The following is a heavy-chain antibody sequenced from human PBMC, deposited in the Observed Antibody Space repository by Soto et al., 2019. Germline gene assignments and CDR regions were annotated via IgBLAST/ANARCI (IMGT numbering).Heavy chain of an antibody. CDR1: GYTFTSYG. CDR2: ISAYNGNT. CDR3: ARLAGLPGIAAAGTEPYYYYGMDV. J-gene: IGHJ6*02. V-gene: IGHV1-18*01. D-gene: IGHD6-13*01. Sequence: ASVKVSCKASGYTFTSYGISWVRQAPGQGLEWMGWISAYNGNTNYAQKLQGRVTMTTDTSTSTAYMELRSLRSDDTAVYYCARLAGLPGIAAAGTEPYYYYGMDVWGQGTTVTVSS.